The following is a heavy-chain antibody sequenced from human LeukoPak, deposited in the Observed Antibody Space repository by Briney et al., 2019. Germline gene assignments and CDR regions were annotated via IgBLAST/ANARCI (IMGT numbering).Heavy chain of an antibody. Sequence: SVKVSCKASGGTFSSHTISWVRQAPGQGLEWMGRIIPILGIANYAQKFQVRVTITADTSTSTAYMELSSLISEDTAVYYCASSYCGGDCYLRYYFDYWGQGTLVTVSS. V-gene: IGHV1-69*02. CDR2: IIPILGIA. CDR3: ASSYCGGDCYLRYYFDY. J-gene: IGHJ4*02. CDR1: GGTFSSHT. D-gene: IGHD2-21*01.